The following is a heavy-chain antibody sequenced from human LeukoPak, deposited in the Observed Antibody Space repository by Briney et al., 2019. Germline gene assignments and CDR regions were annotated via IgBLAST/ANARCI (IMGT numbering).Heavy chain of an antibody. CDR1: GFMFSGSA. J-gene: IGHJ4*02. V-gene: IGHV3-73*01. CDR3: ARDQNLGGESSYSLSPIGY. CDR2: IRTRKNNYAT. Sequence: GGSLRLSCATSGFMFSGSAMHWVRQASGKGLEWIGRIRTRKNNYATAYGASVTGRFIISRDDSKKTTDLQMNSLRAEDTAVYYCARDQNLGGESSYSLSPIGYWGQGTLVTVSS. D-gene: IGHD3-3*01.